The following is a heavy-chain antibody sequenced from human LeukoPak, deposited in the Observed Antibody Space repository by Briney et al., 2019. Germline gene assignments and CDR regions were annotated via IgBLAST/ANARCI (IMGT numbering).Heavy chain of an antibody. CDR2: INPSAGYT. V-gene: IGHV1-46*01. J-gene: IGHJ6*03. Sequence: ASVKVSCKASGYTFTSYYMHWERQAPGQGLGWMGIINPSAGYTTYAQKFQGRVTMTRDMSTSTVYMEMSRLRSEDTAVYYCARVAAEVVGVPGAIGFGWVRRDYYYMDVWGKGTTVTVSS. D-gene: IGHD2-2*02. CDR3: ARVAAEVVGVPGAIGFGWVRRDYYYMDV. CDR1: GYTFTSYY.